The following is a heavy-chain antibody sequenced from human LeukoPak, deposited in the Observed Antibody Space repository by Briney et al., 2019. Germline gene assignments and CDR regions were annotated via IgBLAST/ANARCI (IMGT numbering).Heavy chain of an antibody. CDR1: GGSFSGYY. D-gene: IGHD5-18*01. CDR3: ARVMLIGGYSCGFLRGPLLD. J-gene: IGHJ4*02. V-gene: IGHV4-34*01. CDR2: INHSGST. Sequence: SETPSLTCAVYGGSFSGYYWSWIRQPPGKGLEWIGEINHSGSTNYNPSLKSRVTISVDTSKNQFSLKLSSVTAADTAVYYCARVMLIGGYSCGFLRGPLLDWGQGTLVTVSS.